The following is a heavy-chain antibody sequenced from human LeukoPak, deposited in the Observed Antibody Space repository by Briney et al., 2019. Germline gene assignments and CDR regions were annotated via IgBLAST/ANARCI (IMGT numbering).Heavy chain of an antibody. V-gene: IGHV1-69*05. Sequence: SVKVSCKASGGSFRTYPIGWVRQAPGQGLEWMGGLTQFFRRTNYTEKFQGRLTITTDESSSTAYMELSDLRSDDTAVYYCATSESGRSWDWFAPWGQGTLVTVSS. D-gene: IGHD3-10*01. CDR1: GGSFRTYP. CDR2: LTQFFRRT. CDR3: ATSESGRSWDWFAP. J-gene: IGHJ5*02.